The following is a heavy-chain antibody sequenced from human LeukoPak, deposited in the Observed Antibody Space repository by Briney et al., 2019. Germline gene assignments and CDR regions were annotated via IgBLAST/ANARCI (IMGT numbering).Heavy chain of an antibody. Sequence: GGSLRLSCAASGFTFSSYAMSWVRQAPGKGLEWVSAISGRGGSTYYADSVKGRFTISRDNSKNTLYLQMNSLRAEDTAVYYCARAATINPIFDYWGQGTLVTVSS. J-gene: IGHJ4*02. D-gene: IGHD5-12*01. CDR1: GFTFSSYA. V-gene: IGHV3-23*01. CDR3: ARAATINPIFDY. CDR2: ISGRGGST.